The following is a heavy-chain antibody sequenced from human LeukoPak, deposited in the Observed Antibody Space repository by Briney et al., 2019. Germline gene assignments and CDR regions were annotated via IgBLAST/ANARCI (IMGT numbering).Heavy chain of an antibody. CDR3: PKSVRPNAGPFHY. CDR1: GFTFSSYG. Sequence: GGSLRLSCAASGFTFSSYGMHWVRQAPGRGLEWVSGISGSGEKTHYADSVKGRFTISRDNSRNTLRLQMNSLRDEDTAVYYCPKSVRPNAGPFHYWGQGTLASVSS. V-gene: IGHV3-23*01. J-gene: IGHJ4*02. CDR2: ISGSGEKT. D-gene: IGHD4/OR15-4a*01.